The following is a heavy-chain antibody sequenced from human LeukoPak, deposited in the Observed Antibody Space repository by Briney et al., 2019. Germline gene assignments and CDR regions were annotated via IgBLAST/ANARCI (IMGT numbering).Heavy chain of an antibody. CDR3: AKGGGYSYGVFDY. Sequence: PGRSLRLSCAASGFTFSSYGMHWVRQAPGKGLEWVAVISYDGSNKYYADSVKGRFTISGDNSKNTLYLQMNSLRAEDTAVYYCAKGGGYSYGVFDYWGQGTLVTVSS. CDR2: ISYDGSNK. J-gene: IGHJ4*02. CDR1: GFTFSSYG. V-gene: IGHV3-30*18. D-gene: IGHD5-18*01.